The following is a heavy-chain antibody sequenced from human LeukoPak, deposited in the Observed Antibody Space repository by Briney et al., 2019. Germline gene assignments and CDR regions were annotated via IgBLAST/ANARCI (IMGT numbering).Heavy chain of an antibody. CDR3: ARLSGFDRIVGGNFPFDP. D-gene: IGHD1-26*01. Sequence: PSETLSLTCTVSGYSISSGYYWGWVRQPPGKGLEWIGSIYHSGSTYYNPSLKSRVTISVDTSKNQFSLKLSSVTAADTAVYYCARLSGFDRIVGGNFPFDPWGQGTLVTVSS. CDR2: IYHSGST. J-gene: IGHJ5*02. CDR1: GYSISSGYY. V-gene: IGHV4-38-2*02.